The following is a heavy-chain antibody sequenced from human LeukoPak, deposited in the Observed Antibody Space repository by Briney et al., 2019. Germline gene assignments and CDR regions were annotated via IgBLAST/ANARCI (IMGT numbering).Heavy chain of an antibody. CDR1: GGSISSNAYY. V-gene: IGHV4-39*01. CDR2: ILYSGDT. CDR3: GRHGGNSYGFLFFDY. Sequence: SETLSLTCTVSGGSISSNAYYWGWIRQPPGKGLEWIGSILYSGDTFYEPSLKGRVTISADASKNQLSLKMNFETAADTAIYYCGRHGGNSYGFLFFDYWGQGTLVSVSS. D-gene: IGHD5-18*01. J-gene: IGHJ4*02.